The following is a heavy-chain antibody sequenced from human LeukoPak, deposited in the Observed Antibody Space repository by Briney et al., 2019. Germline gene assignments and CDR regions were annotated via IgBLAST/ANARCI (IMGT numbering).Heavy chain of an antibody. CDR1: GYTFTGHY. D-gene: IGHD1-14*01. CDR3: ARVGKQPEGFFDY. CDR2: IIPIFGTA. J-gene: IGHJ4*02. V-gene: IGHV1-69*13. Sequence: ASVKVSCKASGYTFTGHYIHWVRQAPGQGLEWMGGIIPIFGTANYAQKFQGRVTITADESTSTAYMELRSLRSDDTAVYYCARVGKQPEGFFDYWGQGTLVTVSS.